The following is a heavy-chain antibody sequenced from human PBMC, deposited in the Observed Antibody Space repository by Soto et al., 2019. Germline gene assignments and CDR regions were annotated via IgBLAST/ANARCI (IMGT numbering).Heavy chain of an antibody. CDR3: AVGLYAYDSSGPNYYFDY. CDR1: GFTFSSYS. Sequence: EVQLVESGGGLVKPGGSLRLSCAASGFTFSSYSMNWVRQAPGKGLEWVSSISSSSSYIYYADSVKGRFTISRDNAKNSLYLQMNSLRAEDTAVYYCAVGLYAYDSSGPNYYFDYWGQGTLVTFSS. D-gene: IGHD3-22*01. CDR2: ISSSSSYI. V-gene: IGHV3-21*01. J-gene: IGHJ4*02.